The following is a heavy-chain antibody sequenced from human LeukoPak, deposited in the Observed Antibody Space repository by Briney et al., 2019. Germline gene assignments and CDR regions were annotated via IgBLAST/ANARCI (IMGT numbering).Heavy chain of an antibody. Sequence: GASVKVSCKASGYTFTDYYMHWVRQAPGQGLEWMGWINPNSGGTNYAQNFQGRVTMTRDTSISTAYMELSRLRSDDTAVYYCARAKANWGSGDYWGQGTLVTVSS. V-gene: IGHV1-2*02. D-gene: IGHD7-27*01. CDR3: ARAKANWGSGDY. CDR2: INPNSGGT. J-gene: IGHJ4*02. CDR1: GYTFTDYY.